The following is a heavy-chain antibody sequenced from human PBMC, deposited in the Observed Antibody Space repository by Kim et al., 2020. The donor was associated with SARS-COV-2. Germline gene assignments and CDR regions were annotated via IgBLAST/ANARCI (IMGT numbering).Heavy chain of an antibody. Sequence: ASVKVSCKASGYTFTSYAMNWVRQAPGQGLEWMGWINTNTGNPTYAQGFTGRFVFSLDTSVSTAYLQISSLKAEDTAVYYCARDLWFGELFRWFDPWGQGTLVTVSS. V-gene: IGHV7-4-1*02. J-gene: IGHJ5*02. CDR3: ARDLWFGELFRWFDP. CDR2: INTNTGNP. CDR1: GYTFTSYA. D-gene: IGHD3-10*01.